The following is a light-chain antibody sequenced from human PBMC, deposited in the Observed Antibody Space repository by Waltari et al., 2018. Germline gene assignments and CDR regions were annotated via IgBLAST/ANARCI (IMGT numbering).Light chain of an antibody. V-gene: IGLV1-47*01. J-gene: IGLJ2*01. Sequence: QSLLTQPPSASGTPAQRVTIPCSGSTYNIGSYYVYWYPHLPGTAPKLLIDGNNQRPSGVPDRFSGSKSGTSGSLAISGLRSEDEADYYCAAWDDRLRGVVFGGGTKLTV. CDR3: AAWDDRLRGVV. CDR2: GNN. CDR1: TYNIGSYY.